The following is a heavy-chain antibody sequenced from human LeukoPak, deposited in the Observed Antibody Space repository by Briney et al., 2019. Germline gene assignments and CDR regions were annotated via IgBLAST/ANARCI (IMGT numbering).Heavy chain of an antibody. CDR3: ARDLGYGDY. J-gene: IGHJ4*02. D-gene: IGHD5-12*01. Sequence: ASVKVSCKASGYTFTSYYMHWVRQAPGQGLEWMGGIIPIFGTANYAQKFQGRVTITADESTSTAYMELSSLRSEDTAVYYCARDLGYGDYWGQGTLVTVSS. CDR2: IIPIFGTA. V-gene: IGHV1-69*13. CDR1: GYTFTSYY.